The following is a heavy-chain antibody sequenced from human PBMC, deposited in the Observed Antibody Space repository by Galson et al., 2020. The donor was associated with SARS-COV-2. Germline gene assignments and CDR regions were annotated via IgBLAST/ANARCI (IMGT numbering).Heavy chain of an antibody. Sequence: TGGSLRLSCTASGFSFSSYYIHWVRQAPGKGLVWVSRIDNDGSGTIYADSVRGRYTVSRDNAKDTLYLLMNSLRPEDTAIYYCARGGFDHAFDIWGQGTMVTVSS. J-gene: IGHJ3*02. CDR3: ARGGFDHAFDI. CDR1: GFSFSSYY. V-gene: IGHV3-74*01. D-gene: IGHD3-9*01. CDR2: IDNDGSGT.